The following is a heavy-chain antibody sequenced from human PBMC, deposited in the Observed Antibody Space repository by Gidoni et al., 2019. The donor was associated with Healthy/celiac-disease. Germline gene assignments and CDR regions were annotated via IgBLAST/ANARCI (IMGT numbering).Heavy chain of an antibody. D-gene: IGHD1-26*01. J-gene: IGHJ4*02. V-gene: IGHV3-53*01. CDR3: ARVLRDLGGSYYFDY. Sequence: EVQLVESGGGLIQPGGSLGLSCAASGFTVSSNYMSWVRQAPGKGLEWVSVIYSGGSTYYADSVKGRFTISRDNSKNTLYLQMNSRRAEDTAVYYCARVLRDLGGSYYFDYWGQGTLVTVSS. CDR1: GFTVSSNY. CDR2: IYSGGST.